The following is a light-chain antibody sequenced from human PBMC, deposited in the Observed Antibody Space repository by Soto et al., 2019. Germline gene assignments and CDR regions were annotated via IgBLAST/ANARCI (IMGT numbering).Light chain of an antibody. V-gene: IGLV2-11*01. CDR3: CSYADTYTYL. J-gene: IGLJ1*01. CDR2: DVN. Sequence: QSVLTQPRSVSGSPGQSVTISCTGTSGDVGAYNYISWYQQHPGKAPKFLIYDVNKRPSGVPDRFFGSKSGNTASLTISGLQPEDEADYCCCSYADTYTYLFGPGTKVTVL. CDR1: SGDVGAYNY.